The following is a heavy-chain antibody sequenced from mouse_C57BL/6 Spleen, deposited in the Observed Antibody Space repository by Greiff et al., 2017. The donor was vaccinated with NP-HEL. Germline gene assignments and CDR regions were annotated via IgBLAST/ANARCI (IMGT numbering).Heavy chain of an antibody. D-gene: IGHD2-14*01. V-gene: IGHV1-69*01. Sequence: QVQLQQSGAELVMPGASVKLSCKASGYTFTSYWMHWVKQRPGQGLEWIGEIDPSDSYTNYNQKFKGKSTLTVDKSSSTAYMQLSSLTSEDSAVYYCAYAHFDYWGQGTTLTVSS. CDR1: GYTFTSYW. CDR3: AYAHFDY. CDR2: IDPSDSYT. J-gene: IGHJ2*01.